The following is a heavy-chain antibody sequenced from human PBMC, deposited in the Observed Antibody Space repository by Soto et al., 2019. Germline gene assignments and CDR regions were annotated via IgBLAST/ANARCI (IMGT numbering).Heavy chain of an antibody. CDR2: ISGSGLST. Sequence: GGSLRLSCAPSGYTFGSYAMSWVRQAPGKGLEWVSAISGSGLSTYYADSVKGRFTISRDNIKNTLYLQMNSLRADDTAVYFCAKGFGGCSSTSCYERWYFDLWGRGTLVTVSS. CDR1: GYTFGSYA. CDR3: AKGFGGCSSTSCYERWYFDL. D-gene: IGHD2-2*01. V-gene: IGHV3-23*01. J-gene: IGHJ2*01.